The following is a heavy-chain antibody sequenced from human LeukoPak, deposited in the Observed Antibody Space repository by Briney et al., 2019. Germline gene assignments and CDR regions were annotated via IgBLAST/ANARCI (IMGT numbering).Heavy chain of an antibody. CDR1: GFTVSSNY. V-gene: IGHV3-66*01. CDR3: ARDGSGKPLDTDY. D-gene: IGHD3-10*01. J-gene: IGHJ4*02. Sequence: GGSLRLSCAASGFTVSSNYMTWVRQAPGKGLEWVSVIYGGGNTYYADSVKGRFTISRDNSKNSLYLQMNSLRAEDTAVYYCARDGSGKPLDTDYWGQGTLVTVSS. CDR2: IYGGGNT.